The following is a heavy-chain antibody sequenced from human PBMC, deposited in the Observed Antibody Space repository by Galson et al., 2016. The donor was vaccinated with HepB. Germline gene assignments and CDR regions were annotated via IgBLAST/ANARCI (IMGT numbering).Heavy chain of an antibody. D-gene: IGHD4-17*01. CDR2: ISSSAPTYI. CDR1: GFTLSSHT. J-gene: IGHJ4*02. CDR3: ARKSPYGDYHLDS. V-gene: IGHV3-21*01. Sequence: SLRLSCAGSGFTLSSHTMNWVRQAPGKGLEWVSSISSSAPTYIYYADSVKGRFTVSRDNAKNSLFLQMNSLRAEDTAIYYCARKSPYGDYHLDSWGQGTLVTVSS.